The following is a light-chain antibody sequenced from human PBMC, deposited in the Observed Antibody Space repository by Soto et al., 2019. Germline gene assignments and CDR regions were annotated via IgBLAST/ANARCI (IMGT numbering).Light chain of an antibody. CDR3: QQYSRFPQT. V-gene: IGKV3-20*01. CDR2: DAS. Sequence: EIVLTQFPGTLSMSPGDRVTLSCRASQSVANSYLAWYQQKPGQAPRLLIFDASRRPTGIPDRFSGSRSGTDFTLTISGLEPEDFAVYYCQQYSRFPQTFGQGTKLDLK. CDR1: QSVANSY. J-gene: IGKJ2*01.